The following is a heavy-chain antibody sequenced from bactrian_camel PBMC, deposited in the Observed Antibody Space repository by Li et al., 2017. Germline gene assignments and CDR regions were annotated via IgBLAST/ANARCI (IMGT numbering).Heavy chain of an antibody. Sequence: HVQLVESGGGSVQAGESLRLSCVASGYTSKSAYMGWFRQAPGKEREAVAAVGTIDGRTYYADSAKGRFTISRDNAENALYLQMHSLKPEDTAMYYCAACGTAYQGQGTQVTVS. CDR1: GYTSKSAY. CDR2: VGTIDGRT. V-gene: IGHV3S63*01. J-gene: IGHJ4*01.